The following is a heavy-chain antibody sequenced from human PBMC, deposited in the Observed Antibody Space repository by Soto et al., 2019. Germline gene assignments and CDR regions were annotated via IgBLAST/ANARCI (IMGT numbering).Heavy chain of an antibody. D-gene: IGHD1-26*01. Sequence: SETLSLTCTVSGGSISSYYWSWIRQPPGKGLKWIGYIYYSGSTNYNPSLKSRVTISVDTSKNQFSLKLSSVTAADTAVYYCARVVGRVGATTWLNSYYFDYWGQGTLVTVSS. CDR1: GGSISSYY. V-gene: IGHV4-59*01. CDR2: IYYSGST. CDR3: ARVVGRVGATTWLNSYYFDY. J-gene: IGHJ4*02.